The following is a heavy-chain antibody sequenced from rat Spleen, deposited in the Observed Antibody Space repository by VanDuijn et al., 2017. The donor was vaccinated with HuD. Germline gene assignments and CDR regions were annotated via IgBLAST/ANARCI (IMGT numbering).Heavy chain of an antibody. Sequence: EVQLQESGPGLVKPSQSLSLTCSVTGYSITSNYWGWIRKFPGNKMEWMGYINSAGTTIYSPSLKSRISITRDTSKNQFFLQVNSVSSEDTATYSCARSDGIHYYHPLADWGQGTLVTASS. J-gene: IGHJ3*01. CDR3: ARSDGIHYYHPLAD. CDR2: INSAGTT. D-gene: IGHD1-12*02. V-gene: IGHV3-3*01. CDR1: GYSITSNY.